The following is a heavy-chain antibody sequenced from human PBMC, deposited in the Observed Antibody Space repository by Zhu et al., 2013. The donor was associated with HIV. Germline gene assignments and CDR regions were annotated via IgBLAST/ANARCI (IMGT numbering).Heavy chain of an antibody. V-gene: IGHV4-38-2*01. CDR3: ARLGGDSFWSNWFDP. J-gene: IGHJ5*02. CDR2: IYHSGST. CDR1: GYSISSGYY. D-gene: IGHD3-3*01. Sequence: QVQLQESGPGLVKPSETLSLTCAVSGYSISSGYYWGWIRQPPGKGLEWIGSIYHSGSTYYNPSLKSRVTISVDTSKNQFSLKLSSVTAADTAVYYCARLGGDSFWSNWFDPWGQGTLVTVSS.